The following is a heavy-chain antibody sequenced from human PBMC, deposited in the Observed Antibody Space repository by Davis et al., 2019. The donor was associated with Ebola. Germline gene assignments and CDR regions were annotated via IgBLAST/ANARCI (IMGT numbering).Heavy chain of an antibody. V-gene: IGHV1-69*13. CDR1: GGTFSSYA. J-gene: IGHJ6*03. CDR2: IIPIFGTA. CDR3: ASTYHGIVALRYYYYYMDV. D-gene: IGHD2-15*01. Sequence: SVKVSCKASGGTFSSYAISWVRQAPGQGLEWMGGIIPIFGTANYAQKFQGRVTITADESTSTAYMELSSLRSEDTAVYYCASTYHGIVALRYYYYYMDVWGKGTTVTVSS.